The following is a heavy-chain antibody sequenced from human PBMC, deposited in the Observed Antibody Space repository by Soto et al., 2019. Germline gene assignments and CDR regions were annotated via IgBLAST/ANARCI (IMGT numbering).Heavy chain of an antibody. CDR2: ISYDGSNK. J-gene: IGHJ3*02. CDR3: AGITGTTTGAFDI. Sequence: GGSLRLSCAASGFTFSSYAMHWVRQAPGKGLEWVAVISYDGSNKYYADSVKGRFTISRDNSKNTLYLQMNSLRAEDTAVYYCAGITGTTTGAFDIWGQGTMVTVS. CDR1: GFTFSSYA. D-gene: IGHD1-20*01. V-gene: IGHV3-30-3*01.